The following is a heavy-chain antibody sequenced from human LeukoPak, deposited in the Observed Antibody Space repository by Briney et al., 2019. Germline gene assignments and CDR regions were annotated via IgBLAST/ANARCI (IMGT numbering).Heavy chain of an antibody. CDR2: IYHSGST. D-gene: IGHD3-22*01. V-gene: IGHV4-38-2*02. J-gene: IGHJ4*02. CDR1: GYSISSNYY. Sequence: SETLSLTCTVSGYSISSNYYWGWIRQPPGKGLELIGSIYHSGSTYYNPSLKSRVIISVDTSKNQFSLKLSSVTAADTAVYYCARGRRYYDSSGYYYVKDYWGQGTLVTVSS. CDR3: ARGRRYYDSSGYYYVKDY.